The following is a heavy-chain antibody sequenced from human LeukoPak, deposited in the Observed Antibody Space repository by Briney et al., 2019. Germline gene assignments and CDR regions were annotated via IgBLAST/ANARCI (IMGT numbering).Heavy chain of an antibody. V-gene: IGHV1-46*01. CDR2: INPSGSNS. J-gene: IGHJ4*02. CDR3: SSPKSPYEGTGPHN. D-gene: IGHD2-8*02. Sequence: ASVKVSCKASGYTFSSYYIHWVRQAPGQGLQWMGVINPSGSNSRYAEGFQGRVTMTRDTSTNTVNMELSSLRSNDTAVYYCSSPKSPYEGTGPHNWGQGTQVTVSS. CDR1: GYTFSSYY.